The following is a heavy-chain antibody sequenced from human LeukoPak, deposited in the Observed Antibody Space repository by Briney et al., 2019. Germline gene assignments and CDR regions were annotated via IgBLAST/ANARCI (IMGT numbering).Heavy chain of an antibody. D-gene: IGHD2-2*01. Sequence: GESLQISCQGSGYSFTSYWIGWVRQMPGKGLEWMGIIYPGDSDTRYSPSFQGQVTISADKSISTAYLQWSSLKASDTAMYYCARVYCSSTSCPMGFDPWGQGTLVTVSS. CDR3: ARVYCSSTSCPMGFDP. CDR2: IYPGDSDT. CDR1: GYSFTSYW. V-gene: IGHV5-51*01. J-gene: IGHJ5*02.